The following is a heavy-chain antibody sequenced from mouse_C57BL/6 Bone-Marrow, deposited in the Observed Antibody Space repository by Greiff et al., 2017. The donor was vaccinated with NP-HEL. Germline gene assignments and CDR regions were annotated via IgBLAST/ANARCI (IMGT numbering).Heavy chain of an antibody. J-gene: IGHJ4*01. D-gene: IGHD2-5*01. Sequence: QVQLQQSGAELVRPGTSVKMSCKASGYTFTNYWIGWAKQRPGHGLEWIGDIYPGGGYTNYNEKFKGKATLTADKSSSTAYMQFSSLTSEDSAIYYCARRSKGDAMDYWGQGTSVTVSS. V-gene: IGHV1-63*01. CDR2: IYPGGGYT. CDR3: ARRSKGDAMDY. CDR1: GYTFTNYW.